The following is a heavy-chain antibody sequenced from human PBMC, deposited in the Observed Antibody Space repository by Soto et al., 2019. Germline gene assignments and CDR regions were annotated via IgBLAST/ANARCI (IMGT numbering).Heavy chain of an antibody. Sequence: GESLKISCRTSGYRFTSYWIAWVRQMPGKGLEWMGIIFPSDSDTRYSPSFQGQVTISADRSTSTVFLQWASLKASDTAVYFCARKDKSGYFNWFDPWGQGTLVTSPQ. CDR1: GYRFTSYW. V-gene: IGHV5-51*01. D-gene: IGHD3-22*01. CDR2: IFPSDSDT. J-gene: IGHJ5*02. CDR3: ARKDKSGYFNWFDP.